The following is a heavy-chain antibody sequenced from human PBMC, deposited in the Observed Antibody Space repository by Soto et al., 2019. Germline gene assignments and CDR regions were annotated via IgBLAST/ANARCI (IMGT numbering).Heavy chain of an antibody. CDR1: GGSINSSSYF. Sequence: SETLSLTCSVSGGSINSSSYFWGWVRQPPGKGLEWIGSIYYSGSTYYNPSLRSRVTISVDTSKNQFSLKLSSVTAADTAVFYCARHYSSGSRNWFDPRCQGXLVTVSS. J-gene: IGHJ5*02. CDR3: ARHYSSGSRNWFDP. V-gene: IGHV4-39*01. CDR2: IYYSGST. D-gene: IGHD6-19*01.